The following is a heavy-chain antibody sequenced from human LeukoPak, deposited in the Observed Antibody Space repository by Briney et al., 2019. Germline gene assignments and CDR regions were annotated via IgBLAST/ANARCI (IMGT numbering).Heavy chain of an antibody. CDR2: INPNSGDT. CDR1: GYSFTVYY. V-gene: IGHV1-2*02. D-gene: IGHD6-13*01. CDR3: VREVSAANAGYMDV. Sequence: GASVKVSYKASGYSFTVYYMHWVRQAPGQGLEWMGWINPNSGDTKYAQKFQGRVTMTRDTSISTAYLELRSLRSDDTAVYYCVREVSAANAGYMDVWGTGTTVTVSS. J-gene: IGHJ6*03.